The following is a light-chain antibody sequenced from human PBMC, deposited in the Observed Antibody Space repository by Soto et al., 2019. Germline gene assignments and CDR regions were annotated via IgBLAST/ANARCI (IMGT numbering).Light chain of an antibody. CDR2: RAY. J-gene: IGKJ5*01. Sequence: EVVMTQSPATLSLSPGERATLSCRASQSVSSLLAWYQQKPGQAPRLLIYRAYTRATGISGRFSGSGSGTEFTLTITSLQSEDFAVYYCKQYNEWPITFGQGTRLEIK. CDR1: QSVSSL. V-gene: IGKV3-15*01. CDR3: KQYNEWPIT.